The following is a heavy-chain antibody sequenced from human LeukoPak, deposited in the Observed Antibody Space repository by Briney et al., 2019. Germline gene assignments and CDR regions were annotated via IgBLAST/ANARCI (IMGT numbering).Heavy chain of an antibody. CDR3: ARGYAPGASDY. Sequence: ASVKVSCKASGYTFTNYYMNWVRQAPEQGLEWMGIINPSGGSTSYAQKFQGRVTVTRDTSTSTVYMELSSLRSEDTAMYYCARGYAPGASDYWGQGTLVTVSS. CDR1: GYTFTNYY. V-gene: IGHV1-46*01. CDR2: INPSGGST. J-gene: IGHJ4*02. D-gene: IGHD3-16*01.